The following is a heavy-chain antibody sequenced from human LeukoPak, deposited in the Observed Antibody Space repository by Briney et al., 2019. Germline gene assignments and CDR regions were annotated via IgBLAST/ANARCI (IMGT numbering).Heavy chain of an antibody. V-gene: IGHV3-23*01. D-gene: IGHD3-10*01. CDR2: ISGSGGST. Sequence: TGGSLRLSCAASGFTFSSYGMSWVRQAPGKGLEWVSAISGSGGSTYYADSVKGRFSISRDNSKNTLYLQMNSLRAEDTAVYYCAKLGVVVLLWFGELLERGAYYFGYWGQGTLVTVSS. CDR1: GFTFSSYG. J-gene: IGHJ4*02. CDR3: AKLGVVVLLWFGELLERGAYYFGY.